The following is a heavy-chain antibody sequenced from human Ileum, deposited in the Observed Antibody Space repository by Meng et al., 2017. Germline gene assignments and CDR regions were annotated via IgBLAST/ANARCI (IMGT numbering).Heavy chain of an antibody. Sequence: GGSLRLSCAASEFTFINYAMTWVRQSPGKGLDWVSTVSGSGGDTYYADSVKGRFTFSRDNSKNTLSLQMTSLRAEDTAVYYCAKDRVVRGIMGAFDMWGQGTMVTVSS. V-gene: IGHV3-23*01. CDR3: AKDRVVRGIMGAFDM. J-gene: IGHJ3*02. CDR1: EFTFINYA. D-gene: IGHD3-10*01. CDR2: VSGSGGDT.